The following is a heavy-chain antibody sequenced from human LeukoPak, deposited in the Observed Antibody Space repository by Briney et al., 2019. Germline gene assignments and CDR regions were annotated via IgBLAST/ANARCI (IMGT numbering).Heavy chain of an antibody. CDR2: IYYSGST. V-gene: IGHV4-39*07. J-gene: IGHJ4*02. CDR3: ATFLDTAMVTDY. Sequence: SETLSLTCTVSGGSISSSSYYWGWIRQPPGKGLEWIGSIYYSGSTYYNPSLKSRVTISVDTSKNQFSLKLGSVTAADTAVYYCATFLDTAMVTDYWGQGTLVTVSS. CDR1: GGSISSSSYY. D-gene: IGHD5-18*01.